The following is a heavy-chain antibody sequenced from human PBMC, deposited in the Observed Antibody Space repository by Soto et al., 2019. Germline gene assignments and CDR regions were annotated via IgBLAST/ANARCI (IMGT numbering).Heavy chain of an antibody. CDR1: GFTFNSYG. Sequence: GGSLSLSCSASGFTFNSYGMHWVRQAPGKGLEWVAVIWYDGSNKYYADSVKGRFTISRDNSKNTLYLQMNSLRAEDTAVYYCARVGASIAAAGISVAGDYYFDYWGQGTLVTVSS. J-gene: IGHJ4*02. CDR3: ARVGASIAAAGISVAGDYYFDY. V-gene: IGHV3-33*01. D-gene: IGHD6-13*01. CDR2: IWYDGSNK.